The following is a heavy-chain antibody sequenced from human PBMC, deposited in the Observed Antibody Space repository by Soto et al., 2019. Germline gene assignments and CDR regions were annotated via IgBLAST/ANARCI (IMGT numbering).Heavy chain of an antibody. V-gene: IGHV1-69*13. CDR1: GGTFSSYA. Sequence: AASVKVSCKASGGTFSSYAISWVRQAPGQGLEWMGGIIPIFGTANYAQKFQGRVTITADESTSTAYMELSSLRSEDTAVYYCAREHRIYDILTGSINWFDPWGQGTLVTVSS. D-gene: IGHD3-9*01. CDR3: AREHRIYDILTGSINWFDP. CDR2: IIPIFGTA. J-gene: IGHJ5*02.